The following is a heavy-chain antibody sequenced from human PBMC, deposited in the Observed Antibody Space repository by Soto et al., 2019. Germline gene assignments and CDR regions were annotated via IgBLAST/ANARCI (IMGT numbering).Heavy chain of an antibody. Sequence: GGSLRLSCAASGFTVSSNHMSWVRQAPGKGLEWVSVIYSGGSTYYADSVKGRFTISRDNSKNTLYLQMNSLKAEDTAVYYCARHAYYDYVWGSPPLDYWGQGTLVTVSS. D-gene: IGHD3-16*01. V-gene: IGHV3-53*01. J-gene: IGHJ4*02. CDR1: GFTVSSNH. CDR3: ARHAYYDYVWGSPPLDY. CDR2: IYSGGST.